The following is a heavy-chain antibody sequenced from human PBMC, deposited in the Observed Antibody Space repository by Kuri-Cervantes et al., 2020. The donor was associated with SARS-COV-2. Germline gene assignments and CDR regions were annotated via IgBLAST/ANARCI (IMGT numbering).Heavy chain of an antibody. J-gene: IGHJ4*02. CDR1: GYTFTSQY. CDR3: ASLTGTTYGALDY. CDR2: INPSGGST. D-gene: IGHD1-7*01. V-gene: IGHV1-46*01. Sequence: ASVKVSCKASGYTFTSQYLHWVRQAPGQGLEWMGIINPSGGSTSYAQKFQGRVTMTGDTSTSTVYMELRSLRSDDTAVYYCASLTGTTYGALDYWGQGTLVTVSS.